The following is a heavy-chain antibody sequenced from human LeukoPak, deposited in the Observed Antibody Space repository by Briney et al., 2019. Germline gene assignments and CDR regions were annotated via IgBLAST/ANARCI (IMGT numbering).Heavy chain of an antibody. Sequence: ASVKVSCKASGYTFTSYGISWVRQAPGQGLEWMGGISAYNGNTNYAQKLQGRVTITTDTSTSTAYMELRSLRSDDTAVYYCAGARWFGELFAEDWGQGTLVAVSS. J-gene: IGHJ4*02. CDR1: GYTFTSYG. V-gene: IGHV1-18*01. CDR3: AGARWFGELFAED. CDR2: ISAYNGNT. D-gene: IGHD3-10*01.